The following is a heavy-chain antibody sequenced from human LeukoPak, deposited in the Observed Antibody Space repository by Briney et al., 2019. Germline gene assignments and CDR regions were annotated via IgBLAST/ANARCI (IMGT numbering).Heavy chain of an antibody. D-gene: IGHD4-17*01. J-gene: IGHJ4*02. CDR1: GFTFSSYA. Sequence: GGSLRLSCAASGFTFSSYAMHWVRQAPGKGLEWVAVISYDGSNKYYADSVKGRFTISRDNSKNTLYLQMNSLRAEDTAVYYCAKDTRLRGLDYWGQGTLVTVSS. CDR2: ISYDGSNK. CDR3: AKDTRLRGLDY. V-gene: IGHV3-30*04.